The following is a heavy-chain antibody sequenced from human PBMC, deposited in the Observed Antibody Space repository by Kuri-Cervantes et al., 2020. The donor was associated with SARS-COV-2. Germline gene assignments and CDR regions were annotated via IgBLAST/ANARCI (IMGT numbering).Heavy chain of an antibody. Sequence: GESLKISCAASGLTFSNYGMHWVRQAPGKGLEWVALISYDGNEYYADSVRGRFTISRDNSKNTLYLQLNNLRTEDTAVYYCAGFPEWELLPFDIWGQGTMVTVSS. D-gene: IGHD1-26*01. V-gene: IGHV3-30*03. CDR2: ISYDGNE. J-gene: IGHJ3*02. CDR1: GLTFSNYG. CDR3: AGFPEWELLPFDI.